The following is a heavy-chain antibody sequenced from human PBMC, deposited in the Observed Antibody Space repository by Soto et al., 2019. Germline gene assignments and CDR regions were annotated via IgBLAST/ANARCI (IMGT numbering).Heavy chain of an antibody. Sequence: QVPLVQSVAEVKKPGSSVKVSCKASGGTFSSYTISWVRQAPGQGLEWMGRIIPIRGIANYTQTFQGRVTITAHKSTSTAYMELSSLRSQYTAVDSCARDRVDGGANYWGQGTLVTVSS. CDR1: GGTFSSYT. J-gene: IGHJ4*02. CDR3: ARDRVDGGANY. V-gene: IGHV1-69*08. CDR2: IIPIRGIA. D-gene: IGHD2-15*01.